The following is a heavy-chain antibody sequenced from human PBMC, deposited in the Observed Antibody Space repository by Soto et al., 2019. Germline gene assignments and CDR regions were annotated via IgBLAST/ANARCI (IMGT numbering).Heavy chain of an antibody. J-gene: IGHJ4*02. D-gene: IGHD2-21*01. CDR2: IIPIFGTA. CDR3: ANLRSGDPVWYYFDY. CDR1: GGTFSSYA. V-gene: IGHV1-69*01. Sequence: QVQLVQSGAEVKKPGSSVKVSCKASGGTFSSYAISWVRQAPGQGLEWMGGIIPIFGTANYAQKFQGRVTITADESTSAAYMELSSMRSEDTAVYYCANLRSGDPVWYYFDYWGQGTLVTVSS.